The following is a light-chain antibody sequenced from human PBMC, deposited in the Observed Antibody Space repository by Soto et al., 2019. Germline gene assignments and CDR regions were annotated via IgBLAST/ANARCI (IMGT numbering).Light chain of an antibody. CDR2: AAS. CDR1: QSISIR. J-gene: IGKJ1*01. Sequence: IQMTQSPYSLSASVRDIVTITCRSSQSISIRLNWYQQHPGKVPNLLIYAASTLQSGVPSRFSGRGSGTDFTLTISSLQPEDFATYYCLLDFSYFWAFGQGTTV. CDR3: LLDFSYFWA. V-gene: IGKV1-6*02.